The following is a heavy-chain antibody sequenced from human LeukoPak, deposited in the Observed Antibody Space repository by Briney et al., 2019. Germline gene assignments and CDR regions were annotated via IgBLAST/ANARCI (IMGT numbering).Heavy chain of an antibody. V-gene: IGHV3-30-3*01. CDR1: GFTFSSYA. D-gene: IGHD1-1*01. CDR3: ARDGERSGYYFDY. CDR2: ISYDGSNK. Sequence: PGGSLRLSCAASGFTFSSYAMHWVRQAPGKGLEWVAVISYDGSNKYYADSVKGRFTISRDNSKNTLYLQMNSLRAEDKAVYYCARDGERSGYYFDYWGEGTLVTVSS. J-gene: IGHJ4*02.